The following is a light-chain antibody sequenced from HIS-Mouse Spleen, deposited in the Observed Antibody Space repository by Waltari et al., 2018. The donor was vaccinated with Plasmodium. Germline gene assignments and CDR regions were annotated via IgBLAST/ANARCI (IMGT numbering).Light chain of an antibody. CDR3: CSYAGSYTLV. CDR1: SSDVVGYTY. CDR2: DVS. J-gene: IGLJ2*01. V-gene: IGLV2-11*01. Sequence: QSALTQPRSGSGAPGPSVTISCTGTSSDVVGYTYVSWYQQHPGKAPKLMLYDVSKRPSGVPDRFSGSKSGNTASLTISGLQAEDEADYYCCSYAGSYTLVFGGGTKLTVL.